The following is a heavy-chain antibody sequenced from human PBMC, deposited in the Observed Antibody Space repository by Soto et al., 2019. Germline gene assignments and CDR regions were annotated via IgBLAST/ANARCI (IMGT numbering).Heavy chain of an antibody. Sequence: EVQLVESGGGLVKPGGSLRLSCAASGFTFSGHTINWVRQAPGKGLEWVSSVSSSSSYIYYADSVKGRFTVSRDNAVKSLYLQMNSLRAEDTAIYYCARCMGFDGSGYAVFGSWGQGTLVTVSS. V-gene: IGHV3-21*01. CDR1: GFTFSGHT. D-gene: IGHD3-10*01. J-gene: IGHJ4*02. CDR3: ARCMGFDGSGYAVFGS. CDR2: VSSSSSYI.